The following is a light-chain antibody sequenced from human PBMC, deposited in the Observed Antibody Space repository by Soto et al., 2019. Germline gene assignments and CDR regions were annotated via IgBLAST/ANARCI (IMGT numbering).Light chain of an antibody. CDR2: KAT. J-gene: IGKJ2*01. CDR1: QSIGSL. Sequence: DIQMTQSPSTLSASVGDGVTITCRASQSIGSLLAWDQQKPGKAPKLLIYKATNLQSGVPSRFSGSGSGTDFSLTISSLQPVDSATYFCQQYNDFQYTFGPGTKLEI. CDR3: QQYNDFQYT. V-gene: IGKV1-5*03.